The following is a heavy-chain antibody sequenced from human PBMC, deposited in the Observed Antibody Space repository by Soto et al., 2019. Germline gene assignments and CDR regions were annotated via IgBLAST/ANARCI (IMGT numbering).Heavy chain of an antibody. J-gene: IGHJ6*02. CDR2: IYHNGET. CDR3: AIDKGGEFLKGSGMDV. D-gene: IGHD3-10*01. CDR1: GDSITAYY. V-gene: IGHV4-59*01. Sequence: QMQLQESGPGLVKPSETLSLICSVSGDSITAYYLSWLRQSPGKELEWIGYIYHNGETNYNPSLQSRVTISADTSQTQFSLSLSSVTAADTRVYYCAIDKGGEFLKGSGMDVWGQGTTVIVSS.